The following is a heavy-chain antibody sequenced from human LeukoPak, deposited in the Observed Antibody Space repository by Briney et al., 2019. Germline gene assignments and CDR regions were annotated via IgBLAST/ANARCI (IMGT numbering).Heavy chain of an antibody. J-gene: IGHJ3*02. CDR1: GFTFSSYS. CDR2: ISSSSSYI. Sequence: GGSLRLSCAASGFTFSSYSMNWVRRAPGKGLEWDSSISSSSSYIYYADSVKGRFTISRDNAKNSLYLQMNSLRAEDTAVYYCARDRPRYYYDSSGYPHDAFDIWGQGTMVTVSS. CDR3: ARDRPRYYYDSSGYPHDAFDI. D-gene: IGHD3-22*01. V-gene: IGHV3-21*01.